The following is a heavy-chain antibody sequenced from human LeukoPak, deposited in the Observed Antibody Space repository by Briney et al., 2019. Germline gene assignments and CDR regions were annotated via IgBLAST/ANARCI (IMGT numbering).Heavy chain of an antibody. J-gene: IGHJ6*03. V-gene: IGHV4-61*02. CDR2: IYTSGST. CDR3: ARETEYYYDSSGYYYYYYMDV. D-gene: IGHD3-22*01. CDR1: GGSISSGSYY. Sequence: PSETLSLTCTVSGGSISSGSYYWSWIRQPAGKGLEWIGRIYTSGSTNYNPSLKSRVTMSVDTSKNQFSLKLSSVTAADTAVYYCARETEYYYDSSGYYYYYYMDVWGKGTTVTVSS.